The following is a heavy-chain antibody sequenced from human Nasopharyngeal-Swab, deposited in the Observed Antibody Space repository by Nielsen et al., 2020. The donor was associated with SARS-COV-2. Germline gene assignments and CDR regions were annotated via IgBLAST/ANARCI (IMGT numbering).Heavy chain of an antibody. Sequence: SETLSITCAVYGGSFSGYYWSWIRQPPGKGLEWIGEINHSGSINYNPSLKSRVTISVDTSKNQFSLKLSSVTAADTAVYYCARGKEGVVPAALGMVFYYYYYMDVWGKGTTVTVSS. V-gene: IGHV4-34*01. J-gene: IGHJ6*03. CDR2: INHSGSI. CDR1: GGSFSGYY. D-gene: IGHD2-2*01. CDR3: ARGKEGVVPAALGMVFYYYYYMDV.